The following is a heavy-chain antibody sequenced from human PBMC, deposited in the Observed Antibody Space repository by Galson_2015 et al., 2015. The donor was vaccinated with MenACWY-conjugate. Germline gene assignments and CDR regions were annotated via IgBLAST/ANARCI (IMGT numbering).Heavy chain of an antibody. Sequence: SLRLSCAASGFTFSSYWMHWVRQAPGKGLVWVSRVNSDGSGTGYADSVKGRFTISRDNAKNMLFLQMNSLKVEDTAVYYCVRARGFDYWGQGTLVTVSS. CDR3: VRARGFDY. J-gene: IGHJ4*02. V-gene: IGHV3-74*01. CDR2: VNSDGSGT. CDR1: GFTFSSYW.